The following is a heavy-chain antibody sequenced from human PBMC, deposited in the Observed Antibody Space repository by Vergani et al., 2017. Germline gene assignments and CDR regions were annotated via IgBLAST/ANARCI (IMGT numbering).Heavy chain of an antibody. D-gene: IGHD2-21*02. CDR2: ISYDGSNN. CDR3: AKYLRDSTDGLPDS. Sequence: QVQLVESGGGVVQPGRSLRLSCAASGFTFSSYAMHWVRQAPGKGLEWVAVISYDGSNNYYADSVKGRFTISRDNSKNTLYLQMNSLRSEDTALYYCAKYLRDSTDGLPDSWGPGTLVIVSS. V-gene: IGHV3-30-3*01. J-gene: IGHJ4*02. CDR1: GFTFSSYA.